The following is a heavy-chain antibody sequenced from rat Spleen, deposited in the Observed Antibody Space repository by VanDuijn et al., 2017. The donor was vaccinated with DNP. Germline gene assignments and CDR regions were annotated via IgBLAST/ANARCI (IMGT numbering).Heavy chain of an antibody. CDR1: GYSITSNF. Sequence: EVQLQESGSGLVKPSQSLSLTCSVTGYSITSNFWGWIRKFPGNKMEYIGHISYSGSTNYNPSLRSRISITRDTSKNNFFLHLNSVTTEDTATYYCARWTRYFDYWGQGVMVTVSS. V-gene: IGHV3-1*01. D-gene: IGHD1-7*01. J-gene: IGHJ2*01. CDR3: ARWTRYFDY. CDR2: ISYSGST.